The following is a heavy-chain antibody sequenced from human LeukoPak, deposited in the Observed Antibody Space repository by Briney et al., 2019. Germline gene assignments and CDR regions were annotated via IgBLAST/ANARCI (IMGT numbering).Heavy chain of an antibody. Sequence: ASVKVSCKASGYTFTGYYMHWVRQAPGQGLEWMGWINPNSGGTNYAQKFQGWVTMTRDTSTSTVYMELSSLRSEDTAVYYCARGDIVVVPAAILWAFDIWGQGTMVTVSS. CDR1: GYTFTGYY. CDR2: INPNSGGT. CDR3: ARGDIVVVPAAILWAFDI. J-gene: IGHJ3*02. D-gene: IGHD2-2*02. V-gene: IGHV1-2*04.